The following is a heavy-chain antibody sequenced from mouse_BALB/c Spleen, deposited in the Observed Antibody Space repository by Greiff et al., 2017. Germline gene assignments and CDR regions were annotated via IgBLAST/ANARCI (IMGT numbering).Heavy chain of an antibody. V-gene: IGHV2-9*02. CDR1: GFSLTSYG. D-gene: IGHD2-1*01. CDR2: IWAGGST. Sequence: VQGVESGPGLVAPSQSLSITCTVSGFSLTSYGVHWVRQPPGKGLEWLGVIWAGGSTNYNSALMSRLSISKDNSKSQVFLKMNSLQTDDTAMYYCAREDGNYEGAMDYWGQGTSVTVSS. CDR3: AREDGNYEGAMDY. J-gene: IGHJ4*01.